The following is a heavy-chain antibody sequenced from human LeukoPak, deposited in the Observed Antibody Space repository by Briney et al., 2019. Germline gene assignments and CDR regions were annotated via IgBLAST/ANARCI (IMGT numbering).Heavy chain of an antibody. V-gene: IGHV1-46*01. CDR3: ARDHFDSSGYHYLLGYFEH. CDR1: GYTFSNYY. J-gene: IGHJ1*01. CDR2: IKPSGGCT. D-gene: IGHD3-22*01. Sequence: ASVRVSCKASGYTFSNYYVHWVRQAPGQGLEWMGIIKPSGGCTSYALKFQGRVTLNRDTSTSTAYMELSSLRSEDTAVYYCARDHFDSSGYHYLLGYFEHWGQGSLVTVSS.